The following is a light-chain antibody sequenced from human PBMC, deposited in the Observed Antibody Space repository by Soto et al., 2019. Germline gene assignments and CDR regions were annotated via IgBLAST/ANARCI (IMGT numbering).Light chain of an antibody. CDR2: EGI. V-gene: IGLV2-23*01. CDR1: SSTVGGFNV. Sequence: QSVLTQPTSVSGSPGQSITISCTGTSSTVGGFNVVSWYQQHPGKAPKVIIYEGIKRPSGISNRFSGSNSGSTASLTISGLQAEDEADYYCCSYVGATTYDFGTGTKGTVL. CDR3: CSYVGATTYD. J-gene: IGLJ1*01.